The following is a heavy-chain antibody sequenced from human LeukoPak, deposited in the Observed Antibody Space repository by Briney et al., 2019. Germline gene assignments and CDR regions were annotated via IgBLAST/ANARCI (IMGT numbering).Heavy chain of an antibody. J-gene: IGHJ1*01. V-gene: IGHV1-69*04. Sequence: SVKASCKASGGTFSSYTISWVRQAPGQGLEWMGRIIPILGIANYAQKFQGRVTITADKSTSTAYMELSSLRSEDTAVYYCAREGRVVEMATGEYFQHWGQGTLVTVSS. CDR3: AREGRVVEMATGEYFQH. CDR1: GGTFSSYT. CDR2: IIPILGIA. D-gene: IGHD5-24*01.